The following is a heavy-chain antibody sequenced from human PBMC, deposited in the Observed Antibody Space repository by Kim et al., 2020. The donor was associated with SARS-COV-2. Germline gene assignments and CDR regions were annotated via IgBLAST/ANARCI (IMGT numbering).Heavy chain of an antibody. Sequence: YYADSVKGRYTITRDNSKNTLYLQMNSLRAEDTAVYYCAKDGGIGWYMDYWGQGTLVTVSS. CDR3: AKDGGIGWYMDY. V-gene: IGHV3-23*01. J-gene: IGHJ4*02. D-gene: IGHD6-19*01.